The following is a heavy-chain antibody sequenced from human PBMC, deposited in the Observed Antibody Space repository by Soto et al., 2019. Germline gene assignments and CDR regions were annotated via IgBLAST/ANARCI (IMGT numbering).Heavy chain of an antibody. CDR3: ARLRAVAAIGNKFFDY. CDR2: IHPGDSDT. D-gene: IGHD6-19*01. J-gene: IGHJ4*02. Sequence: GESLKISCQGSGYSFTSYYIGWVRQMPGKGLEWLGIIHPGDSDTIYSPSFQGQVTISADRSISTAYLQWSSLKASDTAMYYCARLRAVAAIGNKFFDYWGPGILVTVSS. CDR1: GYSFTSYY. V-gene: IGHV5-51*01.